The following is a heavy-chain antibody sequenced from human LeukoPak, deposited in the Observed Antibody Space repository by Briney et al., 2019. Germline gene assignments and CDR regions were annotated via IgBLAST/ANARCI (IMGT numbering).Heavy chain of an antibody. J-gene: IGHJ4*02. Sequence: KASETLSLTCTVSGGSISSHCWSWIRQPPGKGLEWIGYIYYSGSTNYNPSLKSRVTISVDTSKNQFSLKLSSVTAADTAVYYCARDIGAAADYWGQGTLVTVSS. CDR2: IYYSGST. D-gene: IGHD5-12*01. CDR1: GGSISSHC. CDR3: ARDIGAAADY. V-gene: IGHV4-59*11.